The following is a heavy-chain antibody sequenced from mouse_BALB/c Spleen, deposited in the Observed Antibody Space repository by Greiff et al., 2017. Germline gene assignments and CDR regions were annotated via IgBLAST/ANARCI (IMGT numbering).Heavy chain of an antibody. Sequence: DVMLVESGGGLVQPGGSLKLSCAASGFTFSSYTMSWVRQTPEKRLEWVAYISNGGGSTYYPDTVKGRFTISRDNAKNTLYLQMSSLKSEDTAMYYCARHATALDYWGQGTTLTVSS. V-gene: IGHV5-12-2*01. CDR2: ISNGGGST. CDR1: GFTFSSYT. D-gene: IGHD1-2*01. CDR3: ARHATALDY. J-gene: IGHJ2*01.